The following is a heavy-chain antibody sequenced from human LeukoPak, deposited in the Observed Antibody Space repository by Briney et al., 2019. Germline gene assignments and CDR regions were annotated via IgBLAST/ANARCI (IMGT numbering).Heavy chain of an antibody. Sequence: GGSLRLSCAASGFTFSSYSMNWVRQAPGKGLEWVSSISSSSSYIYYADSVKGRFTISRDNAKNSLYLQMSSLRAEDTAVYYCARESVAVAGRNFDYWGQGTLVTVSS. CDR2: ISSSSSYI. D-gene: IGHD6-19*01. J-gene: IGHJ4*02. V-gene: IGHV3-21*01. CDR1: GFTFSSYS. CDR3: ARESVAVAGRNFDY.